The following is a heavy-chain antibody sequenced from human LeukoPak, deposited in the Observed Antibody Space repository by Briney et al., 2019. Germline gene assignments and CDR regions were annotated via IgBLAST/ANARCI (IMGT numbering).Heavy chain of an antibody. D-gene: IGHD4-17*01. CDR1: GFTLSSYS. Sequence: GGSLRLSCAASGFTLSSYSMNWVRQAPGKGLEWVSYISSSSSTIYYADSVKGRFTISRDNAKNSLYLQMNSLRAEDTAVYYCARDFPSNYGDYQTPRWFDPWGQGTLVTVSS. V-gene: IGHV3-48*01. CDR3: ARDFPSNYGDYQTPRWFDP. CDR2: ISSSSSTI. J-gene: IGHJ5*02.